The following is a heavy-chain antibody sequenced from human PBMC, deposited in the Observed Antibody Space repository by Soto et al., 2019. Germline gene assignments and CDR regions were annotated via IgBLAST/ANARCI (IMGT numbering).Heavy chain of an antibody. D-gene: IGHD6-19*01. CDR2: ISTSGSTI. J-gene: IGHJ3*02. V-gene: IGHV3-11*01. CDR1: GFTFSDYY. CDR3: ARGGAGRRSGRMGAFDI. Sequence: GGSLRLSCAASGFTFSDYYLSCIRQAPGKGLEWFSYISTSGSTIYYADSVKGRFTISRDNAKNSLYLQMNSLRAEDTAVYYCARGGAGRRSGRMGAFDIWGQGTMVTVSS.